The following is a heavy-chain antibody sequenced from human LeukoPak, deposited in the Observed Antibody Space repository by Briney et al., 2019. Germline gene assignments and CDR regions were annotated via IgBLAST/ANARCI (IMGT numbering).Heavy chain of an antibody. CDR3: ARDFDPFAI. CDR2: MYSGGST. V-gene: IGHV3-53*01. J-gene: IGHJ3*02. Sequence: GGSLRLSCAASGFTVSSNYMSWVSQAPGKGMEWVSVMYSGGSTYYADSVKGRFTISRDNSKNTLYLQMNSLRAEDTAVYYRARDFDPFAIWGQGTLVTVSS. CDR1: GFTVSSNY.